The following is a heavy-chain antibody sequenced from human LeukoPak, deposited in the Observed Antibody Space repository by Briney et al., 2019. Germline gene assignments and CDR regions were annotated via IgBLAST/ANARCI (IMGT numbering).Heavy chain of an antibody. J-gene: IGHJ5*02. CDR3: ARITGDGSGNWFDP. D-gene: IGHD3-10*01. CDR1: GGSFSGYY. Sequence: SETLSLTCAVYGGSFSGYYWSWIRQPPGKGLEWIGSIYYSGSTYYNPSLKSRVTISVDTSKNQFSLKLSSVTAADTAVYYCARITGDGSGNWFDPWGQGTLVTVSS. CDR2: IYYSGST. V-gene: IGHV4-34*01.